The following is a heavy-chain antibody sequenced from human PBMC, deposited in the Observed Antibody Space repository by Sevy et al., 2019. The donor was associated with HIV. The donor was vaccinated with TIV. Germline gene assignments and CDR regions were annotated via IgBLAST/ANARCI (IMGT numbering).Heavy chain of an antibody. CDR1: GFTFGDYA. CDR2: IRSKAYGGTT. D-gene: IGHD6-19*01. V-gene: IGHV3-49*03. Sequence: GGSLRLSCTASGFTFGDYAMSWFRQAPGKGLEWVGFIRSKAYGGTTEYAASVKGRFTISRDDSKSIAYLQMNSLKTEDTAVYYCTREFSSGWYRYYFDYWGQGTLVTVSS. CDR3: TREFSSGWYRYYFDY. J-gene: IGHJ4*02.